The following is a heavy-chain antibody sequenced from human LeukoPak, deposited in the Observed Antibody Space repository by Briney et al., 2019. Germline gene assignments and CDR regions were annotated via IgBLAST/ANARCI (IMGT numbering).Heavy chain of an antibody. CDR3: ATHIVAATSLDY. J-gene: IGHJ4*02. CDR2: ISAYNGNT. V-gene: IGHV1-18*01. Sequence: ASVKVSCKVSRDTFTTFGVSWVRQAPGQGLGWMGWISAYNGNTNYAQKLQGRVTMTTDTSTSTAYMELRSLRSDDAAVYYCATHIVAATSLDYWGQGTLVTVSS. CDR1: RDTFTTFG. D-gene: IGHD1-26*01.